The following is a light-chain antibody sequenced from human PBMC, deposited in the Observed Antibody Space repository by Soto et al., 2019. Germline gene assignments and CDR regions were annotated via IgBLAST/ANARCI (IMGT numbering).Light chain of an antibody. CDR1: QSVFNNH. Sequence: EIVLTQSPGTLSLSPGERATLSCRASQSVFNNHIGWYQQKPGQAPRRLIFGASFRATGIPDRFSGSGPGTDLTLTISRLEPEDFAVYYCQQYGSSPTTFGQGTKVEIK. CDR3: QQYGSSPTT. CDR2: GAS. J-gene: IGKJ1*01. V-gene: IGKV3-20*01.